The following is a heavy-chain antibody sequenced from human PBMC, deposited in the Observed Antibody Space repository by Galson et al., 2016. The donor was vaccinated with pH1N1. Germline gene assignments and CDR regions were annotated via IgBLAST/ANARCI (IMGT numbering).Heavy chain of an antibody. CDR1: GFTFDSHE. CDR3: ARAYCDPLTRVSGAFDY. J-gene: IGHJ4*02. V-gene: IGHV3-48*03. D-gene: IGHD3-3*01. CDR2: ISSGGNTM. Sequence: SLRLSCAVSGFTFDSHEMNWVRQAPGKGLEWVASISSGGNTMFYADSVKGRFIITRDNAKNSLYIQMKSLRVEDTAVYYCARAYCDPLTRVSGAFDYWGQGTLVTVSS.